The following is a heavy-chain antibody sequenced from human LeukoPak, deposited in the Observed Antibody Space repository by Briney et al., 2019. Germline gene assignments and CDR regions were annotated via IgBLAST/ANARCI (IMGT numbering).Heavy chain of an antibody. CDR2: ISGSGGST. Sequence: PGGSLRLSCAASGFTFSSYAMSWVRQAPGKGLEWVSAISGSGGSTYYADSVKGRFTISRDNSKNTLYLQMNSLRAEDTDVYYCAKDRGYSYGLYYFDYWGQGTLVTVSS. V-gene: IGHV3-23*01. J-gene: IGHJ4*02. CDR3: AKDRGYSYGLYYFDY. CDR1: GFTFSSYA. D-gene: IGHD5-18*01.